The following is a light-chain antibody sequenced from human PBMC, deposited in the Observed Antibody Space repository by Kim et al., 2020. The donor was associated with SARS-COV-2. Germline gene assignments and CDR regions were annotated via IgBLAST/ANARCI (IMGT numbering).Light chain of an antibody. CDR3: SSYGGNNNWV. V-gene: IGLV2-8*01. J-gene: IGLJ3*02. CDR1: SSDICGYNH. Sequence: GQSVTISCTGTSSDICGYNHVSWYQQHPGKAPKLMIYEVSKWPSGVPDRFSGSKSGNTASLTVSGLQADDEANYYCSSYGGNNNWVFGGGTKLTVL. CDR2: EVS.